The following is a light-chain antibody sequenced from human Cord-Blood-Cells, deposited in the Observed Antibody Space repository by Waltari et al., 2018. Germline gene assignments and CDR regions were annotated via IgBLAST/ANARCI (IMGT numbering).Light chain of an antibody. Sequence: QSALTQPASVSGSPGQSITISRTGTSSDGGGYNYVPWYQQHPGKTPKLMIYEVSNRPSGVSKRFSGSESGNTASLTISGLQAEDEADFYCSSYTSSSTWVFGGGTKLTVL. CDR3: SSYTSSSTWV. V-gene: IGLV2-14*01. J-gene: IGLJ3*02. CDR2: EVS. CDR1: SSDGGGYNY.